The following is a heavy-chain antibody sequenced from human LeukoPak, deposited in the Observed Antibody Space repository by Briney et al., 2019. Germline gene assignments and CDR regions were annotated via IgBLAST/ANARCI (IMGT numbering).Heavy chain of an antibody. CDR1: GFTFSSDW. CDR3: AKAGSDFSIDL. V-gene: IGHV3-74*01. CDR2: INSDGSST. D-gene: IGHD2-21*02. Sequence: GGSLRLSCAASGFTFSSDWMHWVRQAPGKGLVWVARINSDGSSTSYADSVKGRFTISRENAKNTVYLQMNSLRAEDTAVYYCAKAGSDFSIDLWGQGTLVSVSS. J-gene: IGHJ5*02.